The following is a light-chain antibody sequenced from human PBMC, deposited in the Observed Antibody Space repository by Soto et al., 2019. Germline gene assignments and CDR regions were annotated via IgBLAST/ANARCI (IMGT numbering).Light chain of an antibody. V-gene: IGLV2-23*01. CDR2: EGS. CDR1: ISYVGRFDV. CDR3: RAYVGDRNYV. Sequence: QSALTHPASLSVSLLQSITISCTGTISYVGRFDVVSWFQQHPGQVPKLIIYEGSRRPSGVSSRFSGSKSGNTASLTISGLQAEDEADYYRRAYVGDRNYVLRNRTXVT. J-gene: IGLJ1*01.